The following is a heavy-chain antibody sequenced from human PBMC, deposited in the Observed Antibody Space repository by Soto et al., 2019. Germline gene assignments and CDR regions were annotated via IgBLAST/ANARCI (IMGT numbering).Heavy chain of an antibody. J-gene: IGHJ4*02. CDR3: ARDRRTVGTFFDY. CDR1: GITFSSNG. CDR2: IWYDGSDK. D-gene: IGHD6-13*01. Sequence: QVQLVESGGGVVQPGRSLRLSCTASGITFSSNGMHWVRQAPGKGLEWVAVIWYDGSDKYYADSVKGRFTISRDNSKNTLYLQMNSLRAEDTAVYYCARDRRTVGTFFDYWGQGTLVTVSS. V-gene: IGHV3-33*01.